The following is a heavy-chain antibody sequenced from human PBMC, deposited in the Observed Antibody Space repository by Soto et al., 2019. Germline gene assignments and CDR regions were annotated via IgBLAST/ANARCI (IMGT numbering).Heavy chain of an antibody. CDR2: IYYSGST. J-gene: IGHJ6*03. D-gene: IGHD3-9*01. Sequence: SETLSLTCTVSGGSISSYYWSWIRQPPGKGLEWIGYIYYSGSTNYNPSLKSRVTISVDTSKNQFSLKLSSVTAADTAVYYCARLNYDILTGSASNMDVWGKGTTVTVSS. V-gene: IGHV4-59*08. CDR1: GGSISSYY. CDR3: ARLNYDILTGSASNMDV.